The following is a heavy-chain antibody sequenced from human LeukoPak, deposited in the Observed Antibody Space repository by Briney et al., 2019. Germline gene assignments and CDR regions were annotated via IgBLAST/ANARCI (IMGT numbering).Heavy chain of an antibody. CDR1: GFTFSSYE. CDR3: ARDTWSGYDRYGMDV. J-gene: IGHJ6*02. Sequence: GGSLRLSCAASGFTFSSYEMNWVRQAPGKGLEWVSYISSSGSTIYYADSVKGRFTISRDNAKNSLYLQMNSLRAEDTAVYYCARDTWSGYDRYGMDVWGQGTTVTVSS. CDR2: ISSSGSTI. V-gene: IGHV3-48*03. D-gene: IGHD5-12*01.